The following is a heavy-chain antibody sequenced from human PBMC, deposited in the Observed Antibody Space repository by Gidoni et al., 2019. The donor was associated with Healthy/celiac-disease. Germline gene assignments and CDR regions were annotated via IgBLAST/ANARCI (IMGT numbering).Heavy chain of an antibody. V-gene: IGHV3-30-3*01. CDR1: GFTFSSYA. Sequence: QVQLVESGGGVVQPGRSLSLSCAASGFTFSSYAMHWVRQAPGKGLEWVAVISYDGSNKYYADSVKGRFTISRDNSKNTLYLQMNSLRAEDTAVYYCARDRHCSSTSCSSYYYYYMDVWGKGTTVTVSS. J-gene: IGHJ6*03. CDR3: ARDRHCSSTSCSSYYYYYMDV. D-gene: IGHD2-2*01. CDR2: ISYDGSNK.